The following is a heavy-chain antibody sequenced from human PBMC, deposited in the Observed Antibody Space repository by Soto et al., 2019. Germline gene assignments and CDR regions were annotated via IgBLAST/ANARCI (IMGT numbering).Heavy chain of an antibody. J-gene: IGHJ4*02. D-gene: IGHD6-19*01. CDR2: IYWDDDK. CDR3: AHIVVAGLGYYFDY. CDR1: GFSLSTSGVG. V-gene: IGHV2-5*02. Sequence: GPTLVNPTQTLTLTCTFSGFSLSTSGVGVGWIRQLPGKALEWLALIYWDDDKRYSPFLKSRLTITRDTSKNQVVLTMSNMDPVDTARYYCAHIVVAGLGYYFDYWGQGTLVTVSS.